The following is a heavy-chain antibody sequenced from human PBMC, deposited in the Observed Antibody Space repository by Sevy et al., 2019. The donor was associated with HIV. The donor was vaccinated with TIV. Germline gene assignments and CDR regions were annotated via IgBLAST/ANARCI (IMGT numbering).Heavy chain of an antibody. D-gene: IGHD6-25*01. J-gene: IGHJ4*02. CDR2: ISSSSSYI. Sequence: GGSLRLSCAASGFTFSSYSMNWVRQAPGKGLEWVSSISSSSSYIYYADSVKGRFTISRDNAKNSLYLQMNSLRAEDTDVYYCARGAAGAFDYWGQGTLVTVSS. V-gene: IGHV3-21*01. CDR1: GFTFSSYS. CDR3: ARGAAGAFDY.